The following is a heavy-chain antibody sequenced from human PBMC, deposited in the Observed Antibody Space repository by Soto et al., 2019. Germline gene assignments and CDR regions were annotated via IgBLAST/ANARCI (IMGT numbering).Heavy chain of an antibody. D-gene: IGHD2-15*01. CDR3: ARGHLLHYYFSGMGV. CDR2: ISSSSSYI. Sequence: EVQLVESGGGLVKPGGSLRLSCAASGFTFSSYSMNWVRQAPGKGLEWVSSISSSSSYIYYADSVKGRFTISRDNAKNSLYLQLNSLRAEDTAVYYCARGHLLHYYFSGMGVWGQGTTVTFSS. V-gene: IGHV3-21*01. CDR1: GFTFSSYS. J-gene: IGHJ6*02.